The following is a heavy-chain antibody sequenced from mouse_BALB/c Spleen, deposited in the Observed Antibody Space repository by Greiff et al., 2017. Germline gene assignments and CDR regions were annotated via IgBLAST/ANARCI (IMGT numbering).Heavy chain of an antibody. CDR3: ARGLRRDY. D-gene: IGHD2-2*01. J-gene: IGHJ2*01. V-gene: IGHV5-17*02. CDR1: GFTFSSFG. Sequence: EVQRVESGGGLVQPGGSRKLSCAASGFTFSSFGMHWVRQAPEKGLEWVAYISSGSSTIYYADTVKGRFTISRDNPKNTLFLQMTSLRSEDTAMYYCARGLRRDYWGQGTTLTVSS. CDR2: ISSGSSTI.